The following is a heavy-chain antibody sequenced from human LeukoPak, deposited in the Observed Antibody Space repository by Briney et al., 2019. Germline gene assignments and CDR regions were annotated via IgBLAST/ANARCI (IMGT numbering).Heavy chain of an antibody. J-gene: IGHJ3*02. V-gene: IGHV4-61*02. CDR1: GDSISSGDYY. Sequence: SETLSLTRTVSGDSISSGDYYWSWIRQPAGKGLEWIGRISSSGSTNYNPSLKSRVTISVDTSKNQFSLKLSSVTAADTAVYFCARGPYSYDSSGAFDIWGQGTMVTVSS. CDR3: ARGPYSYDSSGAFDI. D-gene: IGHD3-22*01. CDR2: ISSSGST.